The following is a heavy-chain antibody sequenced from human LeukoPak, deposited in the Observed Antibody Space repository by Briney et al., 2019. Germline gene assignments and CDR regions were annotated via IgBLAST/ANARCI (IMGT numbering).Heavy chain of an antibody. Sequence: PSETLSLTCTVSGGSISSSSYYWGWIRQPPEKGLEWIGSVYYTGGTYYSPSLKSRVTISVDTSKNQFSLKLSSVTAADTAVYYCARGVGWRDYGSGSYHDYWGQGTLVTVSS. V-gene: IGHV4-39*07. CDR2: VYYTGGT. D-gene: IGHD3-10*01. CDR1: GGSISSSSYY. J-gene: IGHJ4*02. CDR3: ARGVGWRDYGSGSYHDY.